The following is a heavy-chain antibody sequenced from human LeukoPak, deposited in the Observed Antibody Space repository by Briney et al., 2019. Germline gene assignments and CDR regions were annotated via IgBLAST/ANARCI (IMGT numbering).Heavy chain of an antibody. Sequence: ASVNVSCKASGYTFTSYYMHWVRQPPGQGLEWVGIINPGDGGTSYAQKFQGRATMSRDTSTSTVYMELSSLRSEDTALYYCAREPRKDGHNGMDVWGQGTTVTVSS. CDR3: AREPRKDGHNGMDV. CDR1: GYTFTSYY. CDR2: INPGDGGT. V-gene: IGHV1-46*01. D-gene: IGHD5-24*01. J-gene: IGHJ6*02.